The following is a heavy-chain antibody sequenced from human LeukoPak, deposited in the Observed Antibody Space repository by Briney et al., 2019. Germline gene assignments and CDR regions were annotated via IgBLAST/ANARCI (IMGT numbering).Heavy chain of an antibody. CDR3: ARERVGNVPPYYFDY. CDR1: GFTFSSYN. Sequence: GGSLRLSCAASGFTFSSYNMNWVRQAPGKGLEWVSYISSSSSTIYYADSVEGRFTISRDNAKNSLYLQMNSLRAEDTAVYYCARERVGNVPPYYFDYWGQGTLVTVSS. CDR2: ISSSSSTI. J-gene: IGHJ4*02. V-gene: IGHV3-48*01. D-gene: IGHD1-26*01.